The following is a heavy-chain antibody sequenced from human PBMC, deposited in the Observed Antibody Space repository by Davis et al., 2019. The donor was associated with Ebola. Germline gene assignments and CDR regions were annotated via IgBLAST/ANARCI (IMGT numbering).Heavy chain of an antibody. Sequence: GESLKISCVASGFIFDDYAMHWVRQGPGKGLEWVSLISGDGSNIYYAESVKGRFTISRDNAKNTLYLQMNSLRAEDTAVYYCTRGDHVWGSYRAFDYWGQGTLVTVSS. J-gene: IGHJ4*02. CDR3: TRGDHVWGSYRAFDY. CDR2: ISGDGSNI. V-gene: IGHV3-43*02. D-gene: IGHD3-16*02. CDR1: GFIFDDYA.